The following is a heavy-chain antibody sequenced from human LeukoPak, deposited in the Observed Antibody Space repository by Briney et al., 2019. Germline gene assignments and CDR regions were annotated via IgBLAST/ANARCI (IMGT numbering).Heavy chain of an antibody. CDR3: ARNFYDSSTNYHYFDY. CDR1: GFSFSSYW. Sequence: GGSLRLSCAASGFSFSSYWMSWVRQAPGKGLEWVANIKQDGVDKYYVDSVKGRFTISRDNAKNSLYLQMNSLKAEDAAVYYCARNFYDSSTNYHYFDYWGQGTLVTVSS. D-gene: IGHD3-22*01. CDR2: IKQDGVDK. V-gene: IGHV3-7*01. J-gene: IGHJ4*02.